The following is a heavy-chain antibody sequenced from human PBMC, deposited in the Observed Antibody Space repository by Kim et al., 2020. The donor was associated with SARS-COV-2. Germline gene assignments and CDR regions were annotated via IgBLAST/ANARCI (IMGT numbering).Heavy chain of an antibody. CDR2: IWYDGSNK. V-gene: IGHV3-33*01. CDR1: GFTFSSYG. CDR3: ARGRGEPYDSSGYPLPIYYYYYGMDV. Sequence: GGSLRLSCAASGFTFSSYGMHWVRQAPGKGLEWVAVIWYDGSNKYYADSVKGRFTISRDNSKNTLYLQMNSLRAEDTAVYYCARGRGEPYDSSGYPLPIYYYYYGMDVWGQGTTVTVSS. D-gene: IGHD3-22*01. J-gene: IGHJ6*02.